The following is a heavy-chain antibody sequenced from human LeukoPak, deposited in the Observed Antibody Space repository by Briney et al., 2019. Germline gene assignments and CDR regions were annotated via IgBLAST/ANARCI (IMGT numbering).Heavy chain of an antibody. J-gene: IGHJ4*02. D-gene: IGHD3-10*01. V-gene: IGHV3-30*18. Sequence: GGSLRLSCAASGFTFSSYVMHWVRQAPGKGLEWVAVRSYDGSNKYYADSVKGRLTISRDNSKNTLYLQMNSLRTEDTAVYYCAKGMAAYGSGSLFDYWGQGTLVTVSS. CDR2: RSYDGSNK. CDR3: AKGMAAYGSGSLFDY. CDR1: GFTFSSYV.